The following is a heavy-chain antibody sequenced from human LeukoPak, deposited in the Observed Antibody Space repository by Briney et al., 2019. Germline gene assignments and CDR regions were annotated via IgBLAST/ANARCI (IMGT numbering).Heavy chain of an antibody. D-gene: IGHD6-13*01. CDR2: IYTSGST. J-gene: IGHJ3*02. V-gene: IGHV4-61*02. CDR3: ARRIAAAGNDAFDI. CDR1: GGSISSGPYY. Sequence: SETLSLTCTVSGGSISSGPYYWSWIRQPAGKGLEWIGRIYTSGSTNYNPSLKSRVTISVDKSKNQFSLKLSSVTAADTAVYYCARRIAAAGNDAFDIWGQGTMVTVSS.